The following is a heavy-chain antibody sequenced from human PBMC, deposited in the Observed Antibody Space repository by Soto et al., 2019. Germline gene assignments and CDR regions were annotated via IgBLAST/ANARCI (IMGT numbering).Heavy chain of an antibody. J-gene: IGHJ6*02. D-gene: IGHD2-15*01. CDR2: IDPSDSYT. V-gene: IGHV5-10-1*01. CDR3: ASQVVVAANDYYYYYGMDV. CDR1: GYSFTSYW. Sequence: GESLKISCKGSGYSFTSYWISWVRQMPGKGLDWMGRIDPSDSYTNYSPSFQGHVTISADKSISTAYLQWSSLKASDTAMYYCASQVVVAANDYYYYYGMDVWGQGTTVTVSS.